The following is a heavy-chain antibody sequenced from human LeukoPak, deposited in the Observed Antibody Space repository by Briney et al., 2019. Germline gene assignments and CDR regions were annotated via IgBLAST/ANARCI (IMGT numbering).Heavy chain of an antibody. V-gene: IGHV4-4*02. CDR3: AREISVSWQRGNWFDP. D-gene: IGHD6-13*01. CDR2: IYHSGST. CDR1: GGSISSSNW. J-gene: IGHJ5*02. Sequence: SETLSLTCAVSGGSISSSNWWSWVRQPPGKGLEWIGEIYHSGSTNYNPSLKSRVTISVDKSKNQFSLKLSSVTAADTAVYYCAREISVSWQRGNWFDPWGQGTLVTVSS.